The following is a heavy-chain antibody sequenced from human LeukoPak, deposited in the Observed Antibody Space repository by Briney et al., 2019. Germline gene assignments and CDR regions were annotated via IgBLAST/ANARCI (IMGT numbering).Heavy chain of an antibody. J-gene: IGHJ4*02. V-gene: IGHV3-21*01. CDR3: AREGRDGYNFDY. CDR1: GFTFSSYS. Sequence: PGGSLRLSCAASGFTFSSYSMNWVRQAPGKGLEWVSSISTSSSYIYYGDSVKGRFSISRDNAKNSLYLQMNSLRAEDTAVYYCAREGRDGYNFDYWGQGTLVTVSS. CDR2: ISTSSSYI. D-gene: IGHD5-24*01.